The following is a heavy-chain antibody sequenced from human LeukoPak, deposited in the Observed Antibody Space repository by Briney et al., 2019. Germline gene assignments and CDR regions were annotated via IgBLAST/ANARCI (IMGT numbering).Heavy chain of an antibody. Sequence: PSETLSLTCTVSGGSISSSSYYWGWIRQPPGKGLEWIGSIYYSGSTYYNPSLKSRVTISVDTSKNQFSLKLSSVTAADTAVYYCARHGNSNYVSWFDPWGQGTLATVSS. CDR1: GGSISSSSYY. CDR3: ARHGNSNYVSWFDP. CDR2: IYYSGST. V-gene: IGHV4-39*01. D-gene: IGHD4-11*01. J-gene: IGHJ5*02.